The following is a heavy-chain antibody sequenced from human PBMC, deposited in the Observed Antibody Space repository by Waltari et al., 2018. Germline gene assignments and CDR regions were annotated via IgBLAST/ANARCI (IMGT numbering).Heavy chain of an antibody. Sequence: QVQLQESGPGLVKPSETLSLTCTVSDASMNNYYWSWLRQPPGKGLEWIGYIYYSGSPWNYNPSLKSRVTILVETSKNQFSLKLTSVTAADTAVYYCARTLPSRQLWDQWGQGTLVTVSS. J-gene: IGHJ4*02. V-gene: IGHV4-59*13. D-gene: IGHD3-10*01. CDR1: DASMNNYY. CDR3: ARTLPSRQLWDQ. CDR2: IYYSGSP.